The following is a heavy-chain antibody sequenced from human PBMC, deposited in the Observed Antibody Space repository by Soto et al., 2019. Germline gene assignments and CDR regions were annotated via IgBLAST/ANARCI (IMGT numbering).Heavy chain of an antibody. CDR2: IIPMFDTP. V-gene: IGHV1-69*12. J-gene: IGHJ4*02. CDR3: ARSGGLDRDFNY. Sequence: QVQLVQSGAEVKKPGSSVKVSCKASGGTFSSDSWSWVRQAPGQGLEWMGGIIPMFDTPIYAQKFQDRVTITADESTSTAYMQLSSLRSGDTAVYYCARSGGLDRDFNYWGQGSLVTVSS. CDR1: GGTFSSDS. D-gene: IGHD2-15*01.